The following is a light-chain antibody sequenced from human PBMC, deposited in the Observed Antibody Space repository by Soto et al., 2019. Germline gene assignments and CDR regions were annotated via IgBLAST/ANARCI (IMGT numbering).Light chain of an antibody. Sequence: EIVMTQSPATLSVSPGERATLSCRASQYISNDLAWYQQKPGQAPRPLISAASTRATGIPARFSGSGSGTEFTLNISNLTSEDFAGYYCQQYNKWPPLTFGGGTKVEI. CDR2: AAS. CDR3: QQYNKWPPLT. V-gene: IGKV3-15*01. CDR1: QYISND. J-gene: IGKJ4*01.